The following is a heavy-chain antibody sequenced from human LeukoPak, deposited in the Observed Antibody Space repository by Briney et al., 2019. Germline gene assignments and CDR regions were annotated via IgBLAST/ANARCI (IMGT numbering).Heavy chain of an antibody. J-gene: IGHJ4*02. CDR1: GGSISSSSYY. V-gene: IGHV4-39*07. Sequence: PSETLSLTCTVSGGSISSSSYYWGWIRQPPGKGLEWIGSIYYSGSTYYNPSLKSRVTISVDTSKNQFSLKLSSVTAADTAVYYCARGEYTVVIDYWGQGTLVTVSS. CDR2: IYYSGST. CDR3: ARGEYTVVIDY. D-gene: IGHD4-23*01.